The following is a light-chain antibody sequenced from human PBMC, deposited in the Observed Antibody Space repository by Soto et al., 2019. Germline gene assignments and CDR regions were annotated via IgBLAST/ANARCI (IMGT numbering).Light chain of an antibody. Sequence: DIQMTQAPSSLSASVGDRVTITCRASQSISSYLNCYQQKPGKAPQLLIYAASSLQSGVPSRFSGSASGTDFTLTISSLQPEDFATYYCQPGYSTPWTFGQGTKVEIK. CDR1: QSISSY. CDR2: AAS. V-gene: IGKV1-39*01. J-gene: IGKJ1*01. CDR3: QPGYSTPWT.